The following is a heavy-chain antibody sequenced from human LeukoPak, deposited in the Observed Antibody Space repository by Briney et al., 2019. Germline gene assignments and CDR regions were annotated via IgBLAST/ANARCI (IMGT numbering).Heavy chain of an antibody. D-gene: IGHD2-8*02. CDR2: IYYSGST. J-gene: IGHJ6*02. Sequence: SETLSLTCTVSGGSISSYYWNWIRQPPGKGLEWIGYIYYSGSTNYNPSLKSRVTISVDTSKNQFSLKLSSVTAADTAVYYCARLRITGGHYYQHGLDVWGQGTTVTVSS. CDR1: GGSISSYY. V-gene: IGHV4-59*08. CDR3: ARLRITGGHYYQHGLDV.